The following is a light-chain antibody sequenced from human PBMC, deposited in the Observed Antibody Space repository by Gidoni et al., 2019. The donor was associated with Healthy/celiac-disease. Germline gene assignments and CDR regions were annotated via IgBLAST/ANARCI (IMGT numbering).Light chain of an antibody. CDR1: SLRSYY. Sequence: SSELTQDPAVSVALGQTVRITCQGDSLRSYYARWYQQKQGQAPVLVIYGKNNRPSGIPDRFSVSSSGNTASLTITGAQAEDEADYYCNSRDSSGNHVVFGGGTKLTVL. J-gene: IGLJ2*01. CDR3: NSRDSSGNHVV. V-gene: IGLV3-19*01. CDR2: GKN.